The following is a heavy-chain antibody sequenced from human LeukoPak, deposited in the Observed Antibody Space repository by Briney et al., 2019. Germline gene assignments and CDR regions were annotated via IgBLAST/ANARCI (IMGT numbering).Heavy chain of an antibody. J-gene: IGHJ3*01. CDR3: ARDRLLYSAFDV. CDR2: ISNSGYTI. CDR1: GFTFSDDY. V-gene: IGHV3-11*04. Sequence: SGGSLRLSCAASGFTFSDDYMSWIRQAPGKGLEWVSYISNSGYTIYYADSVKGRFIVSRDNAKNSLYLQMNNLRDDDTAVYYCARDRLLYSAFDVWGQGTMVTVSS. D-gene: IGHD1-26*01.